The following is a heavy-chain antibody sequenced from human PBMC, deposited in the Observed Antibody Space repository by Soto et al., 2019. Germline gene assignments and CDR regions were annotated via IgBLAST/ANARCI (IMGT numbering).Heavy chain of an antibody. D-gene: IGHD2-2*01. J-gene: IGHJ4*02. CDR1: GFTFSNSA. CDR3: ARDRLTVVPAAKAPDFDC. CDR2: ISSDGTNK. V-gene: IGHV3-30*14. Sequence: QVRLVESGGGVVQPGRSLRLSCAASGFTFSNSAFHWVRQAPGKGLEWVAVISSDGTNKYYADSVKGRFTISRDNSKSTLYLQMNSLRPEDTALYYCARDRLTVVPAAKAPDFDCWCQGTLVIVSS.